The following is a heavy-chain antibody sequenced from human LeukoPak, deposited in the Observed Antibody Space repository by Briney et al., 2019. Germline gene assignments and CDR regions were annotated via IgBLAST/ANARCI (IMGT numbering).Heavy chain of an antibody. V-gene: IGHV4-39*01. CDR3: ARPGDGSSWPYYFDY. CDR2: IYYSGST. CDR1: GGSISSSSYY. J-gene: IGHJ4*02. Sequence: SETLSLTCTVSGGSISSSSYYWGWIRQPPGKGLEWIGSIYYSGSTYYNPSLKSRVTISVDTSKNQFSLKLSSVTAADTAVYYCARPGDGSSWPYYFDYWGQGTLVTVSS. D-gene: IGHD6-13*01.